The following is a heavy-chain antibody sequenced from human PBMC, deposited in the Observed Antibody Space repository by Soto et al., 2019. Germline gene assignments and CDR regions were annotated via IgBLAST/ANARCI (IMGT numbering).Heavy chain of an antibody. CDR3: ARSEAYSSSPGNWFDP. V-gene: IGHV1-69*01. D-gene: IGHD6-6*01. CDR2: IIPIFGTA. CDR1: GGTFSSYA. J-gene: IGHJ5*02. Sequence: QVQLVQSGAEVKKPGSSVKVSCKASGGTFSSYAISWVRQAPGQGLEWMGGIIPIFGTANYAQKFQGRVTITADESTSTAYMELSSLRSEDTAVYDCARSEAYSSSPGNWFDPWGQGTLVTVSS.